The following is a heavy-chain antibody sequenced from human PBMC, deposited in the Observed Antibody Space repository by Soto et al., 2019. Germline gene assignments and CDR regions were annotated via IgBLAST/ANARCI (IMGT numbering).Heavy chain of an antibody. V-gene: IGHV1-69*01. CDR2: IIPIFGTA. CDR1: GGTFSSYA. CDR3: ARGPTVVTPEGYYYYYGMDV. J-gene: IGHJ6*02. Sequence: QVQLVQSGAEVKKPGSSVKVSCKASGGTFSSYAISWVRQAPGQGLEWMGGIIPIFGTANYAQKFQGRVTITADDSTSTAYLELSSLRSEDTAVYYCARGPTVVTPEGYYYYYGMDVWGQGTTVTVSS. D-gene: IGHD4-17*01.